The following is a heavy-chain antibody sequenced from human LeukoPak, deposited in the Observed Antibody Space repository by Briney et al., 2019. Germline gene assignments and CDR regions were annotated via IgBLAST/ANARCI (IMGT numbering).Heavy chain of an antibody. D-gene: IGHD3-9*01. Sequence: ASVKVSCKASGYTFTSYAMHWVRQAPGQRLEWMGWINAGNGNTKYSQKFQGRVTITRDTSASTAYLALSSLRSQDTAMYYCARVQRITIFSSRHPEFDYWGQGTLVTVSS. J-gene: IGHJ4*02. CDR3: ARVQRITIFSSRHPEFDY. CDR2: INAGNGNT. V-gene: IGHV1-3*01. CDR1: GYTFTSYA.